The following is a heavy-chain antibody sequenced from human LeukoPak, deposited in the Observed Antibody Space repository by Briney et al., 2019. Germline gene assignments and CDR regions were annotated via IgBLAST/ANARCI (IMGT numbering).Heavy chain of an antibody. CDR1: GDSVTNKSAS. D-gene: IGHD7-27*01. CDR3: AKTKNWDFDS. CDR2: TYYRSKWYN. V-gene: IGHV6-1*01. Sequence: SQTLSLTCAISGDSVTNKSASWNWIRQSPSRGLEWLGRTYYRSKWYNDYAVSMKSRITINPDTTKNQFSLQLNSMTPEDTAVYYCAKTKNWDFDSWGQGTLVTVSS. J-gene: IGHJ4*02.